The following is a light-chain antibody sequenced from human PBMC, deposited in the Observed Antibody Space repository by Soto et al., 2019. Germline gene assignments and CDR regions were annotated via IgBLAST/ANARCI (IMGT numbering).Light chain of an antibody. J-gene: IGKJ3*01. Sequence: DIQLTQSPSFLSASVGHSVTITCRASQGISSYLGWYQQKPGKSPKLLIYAAYTMESGVTSRFSGSGSGTEFTLTISSLQPEDFATYYCQPLNSYPLTVGPVTKVEIK. CDR3: QPLNSYPLT. CDR2: AAY. V-gene: IGKV1-9*01. CDR1: QGISSY.